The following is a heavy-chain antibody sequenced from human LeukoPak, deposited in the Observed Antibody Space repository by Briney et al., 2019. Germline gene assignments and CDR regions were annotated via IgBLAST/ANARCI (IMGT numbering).Heavy chain of an antibody. CDR2: FDPEDGET. CDR1: GYTLTELS. J-gene: IGHJ6*02. Sequence: VSVKVSCKVSGYTLTELSMHWVRQAPGKGLEWMGGFDPEDGETIYAQKFQGRVTMTEDSSTDTAYMELSSLRSEDTAVYYCATDLRLAYYGMDVWGQGTTVTVSS. CDR3: ATDLRLAYYGMDV. D-gene: IGHD3-9*01. V-gene: IGHV1-24*01.